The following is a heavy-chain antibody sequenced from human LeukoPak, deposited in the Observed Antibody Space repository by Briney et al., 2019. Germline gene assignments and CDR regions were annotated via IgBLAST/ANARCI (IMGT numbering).Heavy chain of an antibody. Sequence: GGSLRLSCAPSGFTFSSYWMRWARQAPGKGLEWVANRKQDGSVEYYVGSVKGRFTISRDNAKTSLHLQMNSLRGEDTGVYSCARAPWPSFWSGFWEFWGQGTLVTVSS. CDR2: RKQDGSVE. CDR1: GFTFSSYW. V-gene: IGHV3-7*04. D-gene: IGHD3-3*01. J-gene: IGHJ4*02. CDR3: ARAPWPSFWSGFWEF.